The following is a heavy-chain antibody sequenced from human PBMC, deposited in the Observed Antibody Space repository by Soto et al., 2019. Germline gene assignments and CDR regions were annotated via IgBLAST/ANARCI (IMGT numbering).Heavy chain of an antibody. Sequence: PSETLSLTCAVSGYSISSGYYWGWIRQPPGKGLEWIGSIYHSGSTYYNPSLKSRVTISVDTSKNQFSLKLSSVTAADTAAYYCASHYDFWSGYPFDYWGQGTLVTVSS. CDR1: GYSISSGYY. D-gene: IGHD3-3*01. CDR2: IYHSGST. CDR3: ASHYDFWSGYPFDY. J-gene: IGHJ4*02. V-gene: IGHV4-38-2*01.